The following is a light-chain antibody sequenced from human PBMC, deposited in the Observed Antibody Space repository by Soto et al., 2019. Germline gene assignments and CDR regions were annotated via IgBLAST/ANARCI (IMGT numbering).Light chain of an antibody. V-gene: IGKV3-11*01. CDR2: DAS. J-gene: IGKJ2*01. CDR1: QSVSTD. CDR3: QQGLEWPPNT. Sequence: LTQSLASLSLSPGERAPLSCRASQSVSTDLAWYKQKPGQDPRLLIYDASNRATCIPARLSDSGSGTDFTLTISSLDPEDCAHSCCQQGLEWPPNTFGQGTKLDIK.